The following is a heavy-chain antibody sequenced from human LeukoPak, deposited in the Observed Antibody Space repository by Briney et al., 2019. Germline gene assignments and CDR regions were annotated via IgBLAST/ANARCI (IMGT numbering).Heavy chain of an antibody. CDR2: ISSSSSYI. CDR3: ARVGWFGEERGDI. J-gene: IGHJ3*02. Sequence: GGSLRLSCAASGFTFSSYSMNWVRQAPGKGLEWVSSISSSSSYIYYADSVKGRFTISRDSAKNSLYLQMNSLRAEDTAVYYCARVGWFGEERGDIWGQGTMVTVSS. CDR1: GFTFSSYS. D-gene: IGHD3-10*01. V-gene: IGHV3-21*01.